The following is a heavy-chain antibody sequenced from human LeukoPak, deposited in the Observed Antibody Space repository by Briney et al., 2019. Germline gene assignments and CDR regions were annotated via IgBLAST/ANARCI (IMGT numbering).Heavy chain of an antibody. CDR3: ARVRNGDMDAFDI. Sequence: GGSLRLSRAASGFTFSSYSMNWVRQAPGKGLEWVSSISSSSSYIYYADSVKGRFTISRDNAKNSLYLQMNSLRAEDTAVYYCARVRNGDMDAFDIWGQGTMVTVSS. CDR1: GFTFSSYS. V-gene: IGHV3-21*01. CDR2: ISSSSSYI. J-gene: IGHJ3*02. D-gene: IGHD1-14*01.